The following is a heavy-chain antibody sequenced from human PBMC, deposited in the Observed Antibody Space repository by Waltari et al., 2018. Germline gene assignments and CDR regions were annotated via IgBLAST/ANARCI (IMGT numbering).Heavy chain of an antibody. Sequence: QVQLQESGPGLVKPSETLSLTCIVSGDSITSYYWNWIRQPPGKGLEWIGYLYNSGSNNYNPSLKIRVTISVDTSKNQFSLKLTSVTAADTAVYYCARDPGSASWYGAFDVWGQGTMVSVSS. CDR1: GDSITSYY. V-gene: IGHV4-59*01. CDR2: LYNSGSN. J-gene: IGHJ3*01. CDR3: ARDPGSASWYGAFDV. D-gene: IGHD6-13*01.